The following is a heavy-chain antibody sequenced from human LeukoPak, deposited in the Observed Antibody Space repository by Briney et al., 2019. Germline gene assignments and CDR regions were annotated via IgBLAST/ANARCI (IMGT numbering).Heavy chain of an antibody. CDR1: GGSISSYY. CDR3: AVYSSWYLSSGAFDY. J-gene: IGHJ4*02. CDR2: IYYSGST. D-gene: IGHD6-13*01. V-gene: IGHV4-59*01. Sequence: PSETVSLTCTVSGGSISSYYWSWIRQPPGKGLEWIGYIYYSGSTNYNPSLKSRVTISLDTSKNQFYLKLSSVTAADTAVYYCAVYSSWYLSSGAFDYWGQGTLVTVSS.